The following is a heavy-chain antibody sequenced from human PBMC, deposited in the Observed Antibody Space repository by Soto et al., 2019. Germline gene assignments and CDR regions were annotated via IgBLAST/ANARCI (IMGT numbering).Heavy chain of an antibody. V-gene: IGHV4-30-2*06. CDR2: ISHLEST. CDR1: GASISYGGFS. CDR3: AKDPSPYYDSSGYYQPYFDY. Sequence: SETLSLTCTVPGASISYGGFSCSWIRQSPWKGREWIGYISHLESTYFHPSLKSRLTMSIERTRNQFSLKLSSVTAADTAVYYCAKDPSPYYDSSGYYQPYFDYWGQGPLVTVSS. D-gene: IGHD3-22*01. J-gene: IGHJ4*02.